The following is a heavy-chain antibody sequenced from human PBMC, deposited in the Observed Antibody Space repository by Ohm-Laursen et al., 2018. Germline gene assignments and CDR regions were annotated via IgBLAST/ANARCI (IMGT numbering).Heavy chain of an antibody. V-gene: IGHV4-59*08. CDR1: GGSISSYY. CDR3: ARLNPRYYYYGMDV. Sequence: SETLSLTCTVSGGSISSYYWSWIRQPPGKGLEWIGYIYYSGSTNYNPSLKSRVTISVDTSKNQFSLKLSSVTAADTAVYYCARLNPRYYYYGMDVWGQGTTVTVSS. CDR2: IYYSGST. J-gene: IGHJ6*02.